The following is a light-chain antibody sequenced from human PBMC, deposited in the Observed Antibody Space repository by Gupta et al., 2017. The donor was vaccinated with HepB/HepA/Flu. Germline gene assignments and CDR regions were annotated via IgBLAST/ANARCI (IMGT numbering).Light chain of an antibody. CDR2: CAS. CDR1: QRVSISF. Sequence: EIVLTQSPGTLSFSPGEGATLSCRASQRVSISFLAWYQQKPGQAPTLLMYCASTSPTCIPHRLSGSGSATDITLTISKRDPEDFAVYYCHQYGNSPSTFGQGTKLEIK. V-gene: IGKV3-20*01. CDR3: HQYGNSPST. J-gene: IGKJ2*01.